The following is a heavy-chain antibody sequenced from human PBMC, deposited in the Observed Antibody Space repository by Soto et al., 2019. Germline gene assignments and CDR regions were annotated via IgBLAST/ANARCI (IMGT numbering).Heavy chain of an antibody. CDR3: ARRRVSGSYGYFYYYYGMDV. J-gene: IGHJ6*02. Sequence: QVQLVQSGAEVQKPGSSVKVSCKASGGTFSSYAISWVRQAPGQGLEWMGGIIPIFGTANYAQKFQGRVTITADESTSTAYMELSSLRSEDTAVYYCARRRVSGSYGYFYYYYGMDVWGQGTTVTVSS. CDR2: IIPIFGTA. CDR1: GGTFSSYA. D-gene: IGHD5-18*01. V-gene: IGHV1-69*01.